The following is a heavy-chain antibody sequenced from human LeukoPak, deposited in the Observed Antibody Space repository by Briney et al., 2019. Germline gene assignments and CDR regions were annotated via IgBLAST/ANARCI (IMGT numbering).Heavy chain of an antibody. CDR1: GFTVSSNY. CDR3: ARRRIVTNSDYYFTT. V-gene: IGHV4-39*01. D-gene: IGHD3-22*01. J-gene: IGHJ4*02. Sequence: GSLRLSCAASGFTVSSNYMSWVRQAPGKGLEWIGSIYYSGSTYYNPSLKSRVTISVDTSKNQFSLKLSSVTAADTAVYYCARRRIVTNSDYYFTTGAREPWSPSPQ. CDR2: IYYSGST.